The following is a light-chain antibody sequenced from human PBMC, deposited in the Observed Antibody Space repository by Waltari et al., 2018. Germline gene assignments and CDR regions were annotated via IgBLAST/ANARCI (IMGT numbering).Light chain of an antibody. V-gene: IGLV2-23*02. CDR2: DVD. CDR1: SRDMGTYNL. J-gene: IGLJ3*02. CDR3: CSYAGSAVSV. Sequence: SAPTQPATVSGSPGQSITITCSGSSRDMGTYNLVTWYQQPPGKAPTLIVYDVDKRPSGVSNRFSGSKSGNTAFLTISGLQTADEADYYCCSYAGSAVSVFGGGTKLTVL.